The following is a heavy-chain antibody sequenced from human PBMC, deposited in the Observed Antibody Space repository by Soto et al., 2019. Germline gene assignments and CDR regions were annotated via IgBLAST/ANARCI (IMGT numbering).Heavy chain of an antibody. CDR1: GSSISSGYY. Sequence: SETLSLTCAVSGSSISSGYYWGWIRQPPGKGLEWIGHIFHTGATYQNPTLKSRLRMSVDTSKNQFSLNLSSVTATDTAVYYCARRRIVPTTNFDYWGQGTLVTVSS. D-gene: IGHD1-26*01. J-gene: IGHJ4*02. CDR2: IFHTGAT. V-gene: IGHV4-38-2*01. CDR3: ARRRIVPTTNFDY.